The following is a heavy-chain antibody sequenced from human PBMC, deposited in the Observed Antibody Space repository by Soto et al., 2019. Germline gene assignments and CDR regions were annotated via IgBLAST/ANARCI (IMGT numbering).Heavy chain of an antibody. D-gene: IGHD6-19*01. CDR1: GGSISSSSYY. Sequence: QLQLQESGPGLVKPSETLSLTCTVSGGSISSSSYYWGWIRQPPGKGLEWIGRIYYSGSTYYNPSLTSRVTISVDTSKNQFSLKLSSVTAADTAVYYGARHIALGNSSGWYWGYYYYYGMDVWGQGTTVTVSS. CDR2: IYYSGST. CDR3: ARHIALGNSSGWYWGYYYYYGMDV. V-gene: IGHV4-39*01. J-gene: IGHJ6*02.